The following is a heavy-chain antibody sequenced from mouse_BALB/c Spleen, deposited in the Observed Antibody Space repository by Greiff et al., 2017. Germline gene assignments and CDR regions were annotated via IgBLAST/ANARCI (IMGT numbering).Heavy chain of an antibody. CDR2: IWTGGGT. Sequence: VQVVESGPGLVAPSQSLSITCTVSGFSLTSYDISWIRQPPGKGLEWLGVIWTGGGTNYNSAFMSRLSISKDNSKSQVFLKMNSLQTDDTAIYYCVRGPGLAYWGQGTLVTVSA. CDR1: GFSLTSYD. J-gene: IGHJ3*01. CDR3: VRGPGLAY. V-gene: IGHV2-9-2*01.